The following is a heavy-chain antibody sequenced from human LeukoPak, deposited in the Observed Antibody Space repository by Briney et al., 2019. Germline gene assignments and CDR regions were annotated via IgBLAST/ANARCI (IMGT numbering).Heavy chain of an antibody. J-gene: IGHJ5*02. Sequence: GGSLRLICTTSGFTFRNYGMTWVRQAPGKGLEWVSYISSSSSTIFYADSVKGRFTISRDDAKNSLDLQMYSLRDEDTAMYYCTKLGNHWADGDYWADGSWGQGTLVTVSS. CDR2: ISSSSSTI. D-gene: IGHD5-24*01. CDR1: GFTFRNYG. CDR3: TKLGNHWADGDYWADGS. V-gene: IGHV3-48*02.